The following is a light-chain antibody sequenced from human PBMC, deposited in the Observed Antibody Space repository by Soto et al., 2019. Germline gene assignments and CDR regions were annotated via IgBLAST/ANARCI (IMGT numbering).Light chain of an antibody. CDR1: QSGSSSY. Sequence: EMVLTQSPGTLYLSPGERATLSCSASQSGSSSYLAWYQQNPGLDTRLLIYGASSRATGIPDRFSGSGSGTDFTITISRLEPEDFAVYYCQQYGSSLFTCGPGTKVDIK. CDR3: QQYGSSLFT. J-gene: IGKJ3*01. CDR2: GAS. V-gene: IGKV3-20*01.